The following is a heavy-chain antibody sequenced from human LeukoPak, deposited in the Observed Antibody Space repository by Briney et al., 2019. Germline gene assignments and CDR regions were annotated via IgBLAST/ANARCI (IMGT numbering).Heavy chain of an antibody. CDR3: ARASTTTAQFDN. J-gene: IGHJ4*02. CDR1: GFTFSSYA. CDR2: MSGSGGST. D-gene: IGHD4-11*01. Sequence: GGSLRLSCAASGFTFSSYAMSWVRQAPGKGLEWVSAMSGSGGSTYYADSVRGRFTISRDNSKNTLYLQMNSLRAEDTAVYYCARASTTTAQFDNWGQGTLVTVSS. V-gene: IGHV3-23*01.